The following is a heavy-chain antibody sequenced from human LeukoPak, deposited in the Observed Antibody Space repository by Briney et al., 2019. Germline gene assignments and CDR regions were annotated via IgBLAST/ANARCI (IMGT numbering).Heavy chain of an antibody. V-gene: IGHV5-51*01. Sequence: GESLKISCKGSGYSFTNYWIGWVRQMPGKGLEWMGIIYPGDSDTTYSPSFQGQVTISADKSISTAYLQWSSLKASDTAMYYCVRQETYHGSGSYSVYFDCWGQGTLVTVSS. CDR1: GYSFTNYW. CDR2: IYPGDSDT. CDR3: VRQETYHGSGSYSVYFDC. D-gene: IGHD3-10*01. J-gene: IGHJ4*02.